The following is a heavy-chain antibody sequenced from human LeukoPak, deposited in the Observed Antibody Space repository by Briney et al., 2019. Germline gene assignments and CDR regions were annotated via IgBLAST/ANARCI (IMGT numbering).Heavy chain of an antibody. CDR2: ISGSGEDT. CDR1: GFTFSNFA. V-gene: IGHV3-23*01. D-gene: IGHD3-9*01. J-gene: IGHJ4*02. CDR3: AKVFYDILTGYLGGIDY. Sequence: QTGGSLRLSCAGSGFTFSNFAMAWVRQTPGKGLEWISGISGSGEDTYYGDSVKGRFTISRDNSKNTLYLQMNSLRAEDTAVYYCAKVFYDILTGYLGGIDYWGQGTLVTVSS.